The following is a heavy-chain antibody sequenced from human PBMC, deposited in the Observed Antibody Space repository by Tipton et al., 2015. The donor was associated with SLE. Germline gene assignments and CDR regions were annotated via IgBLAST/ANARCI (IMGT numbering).Heavy chain of an antibody. CDR2: LNWNADNT. CDR3: ARGAWDGDHRGDY. Sequence: SLRLSCAASGFTFSSYEMNWVRQAPGKGLEWVSSLNWNADNTKYADSVKGRFTISRDNAKNFLYLQLNSLRADDTALYYCARGAWDGDHRGDYWGQGTLVIVSS. V-gene: IGHV3-20*04. D-gene: IGHD4-17*01. J-gene: IGHJ4*02. CDR1: GFTFSSYE.